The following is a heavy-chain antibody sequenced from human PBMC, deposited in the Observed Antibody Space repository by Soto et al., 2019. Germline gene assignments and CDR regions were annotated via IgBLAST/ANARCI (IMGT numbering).Heavy chain of an antibody. CDR3: ARLQDRYSSSWYYFDY. J-gene: IGHJ4*02. CDR1: GGTFSRYA. CDR2: IIPIFGTA. D-gene: IGHD6-13*01. Sequence: QVQLVQSGAEVKKPGSSVKVSCKASGGTFSRYAISWVRQAPGQGLEWMGGIIPIFGTANYAQKFQGRVTITADKSTSTAYMELSSLRSEDTAVYYCARLQDRYSSSWYYFDYWGQGTLVTVSS. V-gene: IGHV1-69*06.